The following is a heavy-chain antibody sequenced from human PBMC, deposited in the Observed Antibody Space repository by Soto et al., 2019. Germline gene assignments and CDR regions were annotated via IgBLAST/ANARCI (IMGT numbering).Heavy chain of an antibody. J-gene: IGHJ4*02. CDR2: ISGSGGST. CDR1: GFTFISYA. V-gene: IGHV3-23*01. Sequence: PGGSLRLSCAASGFTFISYAMSWVRQAPGKGLEWVSAISGSGGSTYYADSVKGRSTISRDNSKNTLYLQMNSLRAEDTAVYYCAKHGVTIFGVVRKYYFDYWGQGTLVTVSS. CDR3: AKHGVTIFGVVRKYYFDY. D-gene: IGHD3-3*01.